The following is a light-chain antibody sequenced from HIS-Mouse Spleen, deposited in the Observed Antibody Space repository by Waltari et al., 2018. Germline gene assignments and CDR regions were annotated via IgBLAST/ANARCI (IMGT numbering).Light chain of an antibody. J-gene: IGLJ2*01. V-gene: IGLV3-21*02. CDR3: QVWDSSSDHVV. Sequence: SYVLTQPPSVSVAPGQTARITCGGNNIGSKRVHWYQQKPGQAPVLVVYDDSDRPSGIPGGFSGSNSGNTATLTISRVEAGDEADYYCQVWDSSSDHVVFGGGTKLTGL. CDR1: NIGSKR. CDR2: DDS.